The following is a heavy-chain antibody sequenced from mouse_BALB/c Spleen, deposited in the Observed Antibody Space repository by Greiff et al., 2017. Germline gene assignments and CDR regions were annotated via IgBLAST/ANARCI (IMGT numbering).Heavy chain of an antibody. D-gene: IGHD2-10*02. V-gene: IGHV6-6*02. CDR1: GFTFSNYW. J-gene: IGHJ1*01. CDR2: IRLKSNNYAT. CDR3: TRKYGNSWYFDV. Sequence: EVKLMESGGGLVQPGGSMKLSCVASGFTFSNYWMNWVRQSPEKGLEWVAEIRLKSNNYATHYAESVKGRFTISRDDSKSSVYLQMNNLRAEDTGIYYCTRKYGNSWYFDVWGAGTTVTVSS.